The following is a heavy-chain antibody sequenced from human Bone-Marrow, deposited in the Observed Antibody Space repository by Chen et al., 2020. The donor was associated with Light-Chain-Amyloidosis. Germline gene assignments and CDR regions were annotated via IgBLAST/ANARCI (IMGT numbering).Heavy chain of an antibody. V-gene: IGHV3-9*01. CDR2: SSSNSGSI. D-gene: IGHD1-1*01. CDR1: GFTFHDYA. Sequence: EVQLVESGGGLVQPGRSLRLSCAASGFTFHDYAMYWVRQGPGKGLEWVSGSSSNSGSIGYADSVKGRFSISRDNAKNYLHLQMNSLRPEDTALYYCVKSLIPSRYLYHYYMDVWGKGTTVIVSS. CDR3: VKSLIPSRYLYHYYMDV. J-gene: IGHJ6*03.